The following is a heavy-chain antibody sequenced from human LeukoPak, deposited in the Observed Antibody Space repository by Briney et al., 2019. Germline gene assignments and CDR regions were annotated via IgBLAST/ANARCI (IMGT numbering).Heavy chain of an antibody. V-gene: IGHV3-9*01. CDR2: INWNSGSK. J-gene: IGHJ4*02. CDR3: AKDALISLSFDF. D-gene: IGHD3-22*01. CDR1: GFTFDDYA. Sequence: PGGSLRLSCAASGFTFDDYAMHWVRQAPGEGLEWVAGINWNSGSKGYADSVKGRSTISRDNAKKFLYLEMNSLREEDTALYYCAKDALISLSFDFWGQGTLVTVSS.